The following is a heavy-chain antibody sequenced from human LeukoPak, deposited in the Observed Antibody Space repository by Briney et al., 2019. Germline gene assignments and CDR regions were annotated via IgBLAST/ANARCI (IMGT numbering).Heavy chain of an antibody. CDR2: IHYSGKV. J-gene: IGHJ4*02. CDR1: GGSLSSSGHW. Sequence: PSETLSLTCTVSGGSLSSSGHWWVWIRQPPGNGLEWIGSIHYSGKVYYNPSLKSRVTTSVDTSTDQFSLRLSSATAADTAIYYCARQSGDQSSAWYFDAWGQGTLVTVSS. D-gene: IGHD6-19*01. V-gene: IGHV4-39*01. CDR3: ARQSGDQSSAWYFDA.